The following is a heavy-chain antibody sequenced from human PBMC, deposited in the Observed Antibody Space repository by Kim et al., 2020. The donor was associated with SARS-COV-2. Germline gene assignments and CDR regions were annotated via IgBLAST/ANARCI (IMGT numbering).Heavy chain of an antibody. CDR1: GYTFTSYG. J-gene: IGHJ6*02. V-gene: IGHV1-18*01. Sequence: ASVKVSCKASGYTFTSYGISWVRQAPGQGLEWMGWISAYNGNTNYAQKLQGRVTMTTDTSTSTAYMELRSLRSDDTAVYYCARDGNYYGSGSFSMSDVYYYYYGMDVWGQGTTVTVSS. CDR3: ARDGNYYGSGSFSMSDVYYYYYGMDV. D-gene: IGHD3-10*01. CDR2: ISAYNGNT.